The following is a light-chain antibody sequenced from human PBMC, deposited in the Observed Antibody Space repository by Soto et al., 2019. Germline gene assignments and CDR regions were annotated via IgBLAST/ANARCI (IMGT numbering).Light chain of an antibody. Sequence: MTQSPSTLSASVGDRVTITCRASQGIGDTLAWYQQKPGQTPRLLIYDTSIRATGVPARFSGSRSGAEFTLTISSLQSEDFAVYYCQQYNNWPRTFGQGTRVEIK. V-gene: IGKV3-15*01. CDR2: DTS. CDR1: QGIGDT. J-gene: IGKJ1*01. CDR3: QQYNNWPRT.